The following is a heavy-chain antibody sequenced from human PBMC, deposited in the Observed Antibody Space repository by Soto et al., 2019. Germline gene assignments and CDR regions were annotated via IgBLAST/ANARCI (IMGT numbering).Heavy chain of an antibody. CDR2: IYPGDSDT. CDR1: GYSFTSYW. D-gene: IGHD6-6*01. J-gene: IGHJ4*02. V-gene: IGHV5-51*01. CDR3: ERQGWAARPVYYFDY. Sequence: GESLKISCKGSGYSFTSYWLGWVRQMPGKGLEWMGIIYPGDSDTSYSPSFQAQVTISADKSISTAYLQWSSLKASVTAMYYGERQGWAARPVYYFDYWGQGTLVTVSS.